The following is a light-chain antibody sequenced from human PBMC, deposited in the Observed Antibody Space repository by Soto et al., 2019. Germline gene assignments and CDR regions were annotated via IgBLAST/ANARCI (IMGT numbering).Light chain of an antibody. Sequence: QSVLTQPPSASGTPGQRVTISCSGSSSNIGSKYVYWYQQLPGTAPKLLIYRNNQRPSGVPDRFSGSKSGTSASLAISGLRSEDEADYYCAAWDDGLSGPVFGGGTKLTVL. CDR2: RNN. V-gene: IGLV1-47*01. CDR3: AAWDDGLSGPV. CDR1: SSNIGSKY. J-gene: IGLJ2*01.